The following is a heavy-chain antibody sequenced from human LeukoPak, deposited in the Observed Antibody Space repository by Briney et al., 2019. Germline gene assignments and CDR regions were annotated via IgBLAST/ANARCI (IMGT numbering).Heavy chain of an antibody. Sequence: GGSLRLSCAASGFTFSTYAMSWVRQAPGKGLEWVSAIRGSGDITDYADSVKGRFTISRDNSKNTLYLQMNSLRAEDTAVYYCARDPFLSAAGRGIDYWGQGTLVTVSS. J-gene: IGHJ4*02. CDR1: GFTFSTYA. D-gene: IGHD6-13*01. V-gene: IGHV3-23*01. CDR2: IRGSGDIT. CDR3: ARDPFLSAAGRGIDY.